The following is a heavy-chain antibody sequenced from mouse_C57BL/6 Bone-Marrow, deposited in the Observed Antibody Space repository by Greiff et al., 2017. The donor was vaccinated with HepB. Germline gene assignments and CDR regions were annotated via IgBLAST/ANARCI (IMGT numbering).Heavy chain of an antibody. D-gene: IGHD2-2*01. Sequence: EVQGVESGGGLVKPGGSLKLSCAASGFTFSDYGMHWVRQAPEKGLEWVAYISSGSSTIYYADTVKGRFTISRDNAKNTLFLQMTSLRSEDTAMYYCARLYGYDPAWFAYWGQGTLVTVSA. CDR2: ISSGSSTI. CDR1: GFTFSDYG. J-gene: IGHJ3*01. V-gene: IGHV5-17*01. CDR3: ARLYGYDPAWFAY.